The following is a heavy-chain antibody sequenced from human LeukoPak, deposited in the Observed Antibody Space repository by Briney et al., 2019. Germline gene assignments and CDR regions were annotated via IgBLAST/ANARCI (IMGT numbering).Heavy chain of an antibody. CDR1: GGSISSDNW. CDR3: ARSKDILTGYCFDY. CDR2: IYHSGST. Sequence: SGTLSLTCAVSGGSISSDNWWSWVRQPPGKGLEWIGEIYHSGSTNYNPSLKSRVTISVDKSKNQFSLKLSSLTAADTAVYYCARSKDILTGYCFDYWGQGTLVTVSS. J-gene: IGHJ4*02. D-gene: IGHD3-9*01. V-gene: IGHV4-4*02.